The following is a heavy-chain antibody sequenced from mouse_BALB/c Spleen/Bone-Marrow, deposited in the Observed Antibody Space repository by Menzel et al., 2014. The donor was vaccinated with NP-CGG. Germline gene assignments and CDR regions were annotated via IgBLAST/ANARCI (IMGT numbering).Heavy chain of an antibody. J-gene: IGHJ3*01. Sequence: EVKLMESGGGLVQPGGSLELSCAASGFDFSRYWMSWVRQAPGKGLEWIGEINPDSSTINYTPSLKDKFIISRDNAKNTLYLQMSKVRSEDTALYYCERLSYYGRFAYWGQGTLVTVS. D-gene: IGHD1-1*01. CDR3: ERLSYYGRFAY. V-gene: IGHV4-1*02. CDR2: INPDSSTI. CDR1: GFDFSRYW.